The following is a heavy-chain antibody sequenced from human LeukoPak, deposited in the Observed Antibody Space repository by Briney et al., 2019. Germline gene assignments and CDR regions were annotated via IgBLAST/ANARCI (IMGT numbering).Heavy chain of an antibody. D-gene: IGHD3-10*01. CDR2: ISGSGGST. CDR1: GFTFSSYA. Sequence: PAGTLSLTCAGSGFTFSSYAMSWVRKAPGKGLEWASAISGSGGSTYYADSVKCRFTNSRDNSKNTLYLQMNSLRAEDTAVYYCATSSPRGSGYWGQGTLVTVSS. V-gene: IGHV3-23*01. J-gene: IGHJ4*02. CDR3: ATSSPRGSGY.